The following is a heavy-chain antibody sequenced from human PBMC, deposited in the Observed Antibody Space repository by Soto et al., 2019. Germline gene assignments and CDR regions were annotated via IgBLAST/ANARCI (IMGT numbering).Heavy chain of an antibody. CDR1: GFTFRSYV. V-gene: IGHV3-33*05. CDR2: TSYDGRNN. CDR3: ARWGTAGGLDV. Sequence: QVQLVESGGGVVQPGTSLRLSCVGSGFTFRSYVIHWVRQAPGKGLEWVALTSYDGRNNFYGDSVKGRFTSSRHNSRNTVELQMDSLTFEDPALSYLARWGTAGGLDVWGHGTLVSVSS. D-gene: IGHD3-16*01. J-gene: IGHJ4*01.